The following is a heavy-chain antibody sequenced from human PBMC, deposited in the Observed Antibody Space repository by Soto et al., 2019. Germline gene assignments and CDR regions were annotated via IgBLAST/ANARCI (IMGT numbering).Heavy chain of an antibody. CDR1: GFTFSSYG. D-gene: IGHD4-17*01. V-gene: IGHV3-30*18. J-gene: IGHJ4*02. CDR2: ISYDGSNK. Sequence: ESGGGVVQPGRSLRLSCAASGFTFSSYGMHWVRQAPGKGLEWVAVISYDGSNKYYADSVKGRFTISRDNSKNTLYLQMNSLRAEDTAVYYCAKYGGIGDYPFDYWGQGTLVTVSS. CDR3: AKYGGIGDYPFDY.